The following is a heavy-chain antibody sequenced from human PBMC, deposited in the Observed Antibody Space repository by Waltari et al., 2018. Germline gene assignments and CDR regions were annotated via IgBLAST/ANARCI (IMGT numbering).Heavy chain of an antibody. CDR3: ASAMVTNAFDI. V-gene: IGHV1-3*01. D-gene: IGHD4-17*01. CDR1: GYTFTSYA. J-gene: IGHJ3*02. Sequence: QVQLVQSGAEVKKPGASVKVSCKASGYTFTSYAMHWVRQAPGQRLEWMGWINAGNGNTKYSQKFQGRVTITADKSTSTAYMELSSLRSEDTAVYYCASAMVTNAFDIWGQGTMVTVSS. CDR2: INAGNGNT.